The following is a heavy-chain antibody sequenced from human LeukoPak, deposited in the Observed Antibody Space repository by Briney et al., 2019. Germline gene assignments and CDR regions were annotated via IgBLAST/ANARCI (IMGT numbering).Heavy chain of an antibody. V-gene: IGHV2-5*02. CDR2: IYWDDDK. J-gene: IGHJ4*02. D-gene: IGHD1-26*01. CDR3: AHSGSYYLRPTYYFDY. CDR1: GFSLSTSGVG. Sequence: SGPTLVKPTQTLTLTCTFSGFSLSTSGVGVGWIRQPPGKALEWLPLIYWDDDKRYSPSLKSRLTITKDTSKNQVVLTMTNMDPVDTATYYCAHSGSYYLRPTYYFDYWGQGTLVTVSS.